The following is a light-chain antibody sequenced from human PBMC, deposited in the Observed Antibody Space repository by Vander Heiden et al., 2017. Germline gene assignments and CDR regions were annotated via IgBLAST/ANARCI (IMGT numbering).Light chain of an antibody. CDR3: QQRDSTPWT. CDR1: QSISSY. V-gene: IGKV1-39*01. CDR2: AAS. Sequence: DIQMTQSPSSLPASVGDRVTITCRASQSISSYLNWYQQKPGKAPKLLIYAASSLQSGVPSRFSGSGSGTDFTLTISRLQPEDFATYYCQQRDSTPWTFGQGTKVEIK. J-gene: IGKJ1*01.